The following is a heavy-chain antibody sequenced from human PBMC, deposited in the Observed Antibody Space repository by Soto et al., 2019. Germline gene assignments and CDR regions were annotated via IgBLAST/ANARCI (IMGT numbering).Heavy chain of an antibody. CDR2: IYYSGTT. J-gene: IGHJ4*02. V-gene: IGHV4-28*01. CDR3: ARRAIQGPIDY. Sequence: QVQLQESGPGLVKPSDTLSLTCAVSGYSISSSNWWGWIRQPPGKGLEWIGYIYYSGTTYYHPPLKRRVTMSVDTSKTQFSLKLTSVTAVDTAVYYCARRAIQGPIDYWGQGTLVTVSS. CDR1: GYSISSSNW.